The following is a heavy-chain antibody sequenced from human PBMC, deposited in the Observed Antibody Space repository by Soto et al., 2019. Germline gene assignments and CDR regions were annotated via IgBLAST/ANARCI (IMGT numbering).Heavy chain of an antibody. V-gene: IGHV3-48*03. CDR2: ISSSGSTI. J-gene: IGHJ6*02. Sequence: EVQLVESGGGLVQPGGSLRLSCAASGFTFSSYEMNWVRQAPGKGLEWVSYISSSGSTIYYADSVKGRFTISRDNAKNSLYVQMTGLRAENTAVYYCARDPYNRGGRYGMDVWGHGTTVTVSS. CDR3: ARDPYNRGGRYGMDV. D-gene: IGHD1-1*01. CDR1: GFTFSSYE.